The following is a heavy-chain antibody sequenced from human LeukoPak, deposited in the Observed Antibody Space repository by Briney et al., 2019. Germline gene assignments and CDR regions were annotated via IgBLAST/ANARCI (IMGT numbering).Heavy chain of an antibody. V-gene: IGHV3-7*01. Sequence: GGSLRLSCAASGFTLSSCWMSWVRQAPGQGLEWVANIKQDGSEKYYVDSVKGRFTISRDNAKNSLYPQMNSLRAEDTAVYYCARDRLLWFGELFDYWGQETLVTVSS. CDR3: ARDRLLWFGELFDY. D-gene: IGHD3-10*01. CDR1: GFTLSSCW. CDR2: IKQDGSEK. J-gene: IGHJ4*02.